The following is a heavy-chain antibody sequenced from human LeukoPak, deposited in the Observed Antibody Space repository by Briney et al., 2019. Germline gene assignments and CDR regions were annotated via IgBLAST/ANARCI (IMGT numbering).Heavy chain of an antibody. J-gene: IGHJ3*02. CDR3: ARTPYSSSWSPRAFDI. CDR1: GGSISSYY. Sequence: SETLSLTCTVSGGSISSYYWSWIRQPPGKGLEWIGYIYYSGSTNYNPSLKSRVTISVDTSKSQFSLKLSSVTAADTAVYYCARTPYSSSWSPRAFDIWGQGTMVTVSS. V-gene: IGHV4-59*01. CDR2: IYYSGST. D-gene: IGHD6-13*01.